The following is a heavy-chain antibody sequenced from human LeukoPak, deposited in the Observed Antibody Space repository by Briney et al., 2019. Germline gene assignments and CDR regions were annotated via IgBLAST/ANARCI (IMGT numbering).Heavy chain of an antibody. CDR2: ISSSSSTI. J-gene: IGHJ2*01. CDR1: GFTFSSCS. CDR3: ARGQGYLDL. V-gene: IGHV3-48*01. Sequence: GGSLRLSCAASGFTFSSCSMNWVRQAPGKGLEWVSYISSSSSTIYYADSVKGRFTISRDNAKNSLYLQMNTLRAEDTAVYYCARGQGYLDLWGRGTLVTVSS.